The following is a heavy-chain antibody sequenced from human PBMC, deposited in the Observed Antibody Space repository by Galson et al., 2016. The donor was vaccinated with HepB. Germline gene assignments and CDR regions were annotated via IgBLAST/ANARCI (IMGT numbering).Heavy chain of an antibody. CDR1: GGSVSSGSYY. J-gene: IGHJ4*02. D-gene: IGHD2-21*01. CDR2: ISYSGST. V-gene: IGHV4-61*01. CDR3: ARGSANCGGDCYDY. Sequence: LSLTCTVSGGSVSSGSYYWSWIRQPPGKGPEWIGYISYSGSTNFNPSLKNRVTISVDTSKNQFSLNLSSVTAADTAVYYCARGSANCGGDCYDYWGQGTLVTVSS.